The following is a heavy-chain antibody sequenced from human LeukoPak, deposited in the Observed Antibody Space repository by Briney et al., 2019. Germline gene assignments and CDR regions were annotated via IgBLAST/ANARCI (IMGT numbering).Heavy chain of an antibody. CDR1: GGSISDYY. J-gene: IGHJ3*02. D-gene: IGHD3-22*01. CDR2: IYYSGNT. CDR3: AGEDYFDSSGYASWRFDI. Sequence: SETLSLTCTVSGGSISDYYWTWIRQPPGKGLEWIGHIYYSGNTIYNPSLKSRVTISVDTSRNQFSLKLTSVTTADTAVYYCAGEDYFDSSGYASWRFDIWGQGTMVTVSS. V-gene: IGHV4-59*01.